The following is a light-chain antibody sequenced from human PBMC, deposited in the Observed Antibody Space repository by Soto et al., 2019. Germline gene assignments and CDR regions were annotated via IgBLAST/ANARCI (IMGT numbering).Light chain of an antibody. CDR1: SSNIGSNT. V-gene: IGLV1-44*01. Sequence: QSALTQPPSASGTPVQRVTISCSGSSSNIGSNTVNWYRQLPGTAPKLLIYSNNQRPSGVPDRFSGSKSGTSASLAISGLHSEDEADYYCAAWDDSLNGHYVFGTGTKVTV. CDR2: SNN. CDR3: AAWDDSLNGHYV. J-gene: IGLJ1*01.